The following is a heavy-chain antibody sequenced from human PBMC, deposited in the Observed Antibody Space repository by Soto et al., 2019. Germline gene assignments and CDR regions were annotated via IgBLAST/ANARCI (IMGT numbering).Heavy chain of an antibody. D-gene: IGHD3-22*01. CDR1: GFTFSSYA. CDR3: AKVAMIDHSYYFDY. CDR2: ISGSGGST. V-gene: IGHV3-23*01. J-gene: IGHJ4*02. Sequence: VGSLRLSCAASGFTFSSYAMSWVRQAPGKGLEWVSAISGSGGSTYYADPVKGRFTISRDNSKNTLYLQMNSLRAEDTAVYYSAKVAMIDHSYYFDYWGQGTLVTVSS.